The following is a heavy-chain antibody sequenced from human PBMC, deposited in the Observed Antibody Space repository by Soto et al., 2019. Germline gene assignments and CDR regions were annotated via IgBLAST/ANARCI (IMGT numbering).Heavy chain of an antibody. Sequence: GASVKVSCKASGYSFADHYVHWVRQTPGQGLEWLGWINPKSGATDYAQSFQGRVTMTRDSSISTTYLELSRLTSDDTALYYCARILYSGSYYGFDYWGQGTLVTVS. CDR1: GYSFADHY. J-gene: IGHJ4*02. D-gene: IGHD1-26*01. CDR3: ARILYSGSYYGFDY. V-gene: IGHV1-2*02. CDR2: INPKSGAT.